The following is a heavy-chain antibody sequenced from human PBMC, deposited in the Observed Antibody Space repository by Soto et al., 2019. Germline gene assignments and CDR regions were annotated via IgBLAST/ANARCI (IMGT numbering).Heavy chain of an antibody. Sequence: SETLSLTCTVSGGSISSTSYYWGWIRQPPGKGLEWTGSIYYSGSTYYNPSLKSLVTISVDTSNNQFSLKLSSVTAADTAVYYCARHAVHSSGFTDXWGQGTLVTVSS. CDR3: ARHAVHSSGFTDX. V-gene: IGHV4-39*01. CDR2: IYYSGST. CDR1: GGSISSTSYY. D-gene: IGHD6-19*01. J-gene: IGHJ4*02.